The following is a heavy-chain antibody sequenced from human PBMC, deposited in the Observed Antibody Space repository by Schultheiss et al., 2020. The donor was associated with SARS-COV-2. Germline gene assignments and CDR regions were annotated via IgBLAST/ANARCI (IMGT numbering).Heavy chain of an antibody. CDR3: ARGRAGSGTQFDY. J-gene: IGHJ4*02. Sequence: GGSLRLSCAASGFTFSSYSMNWVRQAPGKGLEWVSYISSSSSTIYYADSVKGRFTISRDNAKNSLYLQMNSLRAEDTAVYYCARGRAGSGTQFDYWGQGTLVTVSS. CDR2: ISSSSSTI. D-gene: IGHD6-19*01. V-gene: IGHV3-48*01. CDR1: GFTFSSYS.